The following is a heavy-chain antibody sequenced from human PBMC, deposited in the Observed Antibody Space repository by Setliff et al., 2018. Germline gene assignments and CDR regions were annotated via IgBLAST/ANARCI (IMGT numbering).Heavy chain of an antibody. J-gene: IGHJ4*02. CDR3: ARDGGEY. CDR2: IKQDGSEK. Sequence: HPGGSLRLSCAASGFTFSDAWMSWVRQAPGKGLEWVANIKQDGSEKYYVDSVKGRFTISRDNAKNSLYLQMNSLRAEDTAVYYCARDGGEYWGQGTLVTVSS. CDR1: GFTFSDAW. D-gene: IGHD3-16*01. V-gene: IGHV3-7*01.